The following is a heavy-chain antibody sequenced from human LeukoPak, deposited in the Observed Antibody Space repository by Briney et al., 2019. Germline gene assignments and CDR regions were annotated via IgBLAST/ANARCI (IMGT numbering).Heavy chain of an antibody. CDR2: IIPIFGTA. V-gene: IGHV1-69*13. J-gene: IGHJ5*02. CDR3: ASSGRIVVVPAGSWFDP. D-gene: IGHD2-2*01. Sequence: SVKVSCKASGGTFSSCAISWVRQAPGQGLEWMGGIIPIFGTANYAQKFQGRVTITADESTSTAYMELSSLRSEDTAVYYCASSGRIVVVPAGSWFDPWGQGTLVTVSS. CDR1: GGTFSSCA.